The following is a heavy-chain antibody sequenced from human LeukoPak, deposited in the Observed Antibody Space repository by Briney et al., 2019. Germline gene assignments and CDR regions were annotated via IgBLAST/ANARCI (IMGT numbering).Heavy chain of an antibody. V-gene: IGHV3-33*01. CDR2: VSYAGTNK. CDR1: GXTFSSYG. CDR3: ARDISSRYFDL. Sequence: PGGSLRLSCAASGXTFSSYGMHWVRQAPGKGLEWVAVVSYAGTNKYYADSVKGRFTISRDNSKNTLYLQMNSLRAEDTAVYYCARDISSRYFDLWGQGTLVTVSS. J-gene: IGHJ4*02.